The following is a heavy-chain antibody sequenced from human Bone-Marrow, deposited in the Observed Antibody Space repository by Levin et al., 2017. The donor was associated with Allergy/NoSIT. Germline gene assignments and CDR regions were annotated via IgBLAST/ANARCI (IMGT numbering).Heavy chain of an antibody. CDR2: IYSGGDT. CDR1: GFSVSRHY. CDR3: ARNGVGTAAGTP. V-gene: IGHV3-66*01. Sequence: GESLKISCAASGFSVSRHYMSWVRQAPGKGLEWVSLIYSGGDTQYADSVKGRFTISRDNSRNTLYLQMNSLRGDDTAVYYCARNGVGTAAGTPWGQGTLVSVSS. D-gene: IGHD6-13*01. J-gene: IGHJ4*02.